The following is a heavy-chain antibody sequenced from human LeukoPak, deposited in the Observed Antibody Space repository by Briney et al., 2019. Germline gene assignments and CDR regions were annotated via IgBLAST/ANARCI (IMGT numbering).Heavy chain of an antibody. CDR2: ISSSSSYI. CDR3: AAANYYDSSGYYIDP. Sequence: GGFLRLSCAASGFSFSTYTMNWVRQAPGKGLEWVSSISSSSSYIYYADSVKGRFTISRDNAKNSLYLQMNSLRAEDTAVYYCAAANYYDSSGYYIDPWGQGTLVTVSS. D-gene: IGHD3-22*01. J-gene: IGHJ5*02. V-gene: IGHV3-21*01. CDR1: GFSFSTYT.